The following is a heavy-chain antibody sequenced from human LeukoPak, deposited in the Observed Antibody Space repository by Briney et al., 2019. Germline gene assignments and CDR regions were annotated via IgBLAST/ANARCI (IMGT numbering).Heavy chain of an antibody. V-gene: IGHV4-4*07. CDR1: GGSISSYY. J-gene: IGHJ3*02. CDR3: ARGHRFGESAHAFNI. CDR2: IYTSGST. Sequence: SETLSLTCTVSGGSISSYYWSWIRQPAGKGLEWIGRIYTSGSTNYNPSLKSRVTMSVDTSKNQFSLKLSSVTAADTAVYYCARGHRFGESAHAFNIWGQGTMVTVSS. D-gene: IGHD3-10*01.